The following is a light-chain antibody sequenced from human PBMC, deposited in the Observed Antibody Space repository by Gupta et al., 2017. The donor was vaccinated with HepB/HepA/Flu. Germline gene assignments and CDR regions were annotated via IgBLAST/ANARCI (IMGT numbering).Light chain of an antibody. CDR1: SLRTYY. CDR3: NSRDSSGNHLV. CDR2: GKN. J-gene: IGLJ3*02. Sequence: SSELTQDPAVSVALGQTVRITCQGDSLRTYYATWYQQKPGQAPVLVIYGKNSRPSGIPDRFSGSRSGNKASLTITGAQAEDEADYYCNSRDSSGNHLVFGGGTKLTVL. V-gene: IGLV3-19*01.